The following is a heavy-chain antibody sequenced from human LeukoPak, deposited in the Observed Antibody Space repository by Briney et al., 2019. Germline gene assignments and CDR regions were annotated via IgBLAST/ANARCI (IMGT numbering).Heavy chain of an antibody. CDR3: ARDLNYDSAY. V-gene: IGHV3-53*01. CDR2: IYSGGST. J-gene: IGHJ4*02. Sequence: GGSLRLPCAASGFTVSSNYMSWVRQAPGKGLEWVSVIYSGGSTYYADSVKGRFTISRDNSKNTVYLQMNSLRAEDTAVYYCARDLNYDSAYWGQGTLVTVSS. CDR1: GFTVSSNY. D-gene: IGHD3-22*01.